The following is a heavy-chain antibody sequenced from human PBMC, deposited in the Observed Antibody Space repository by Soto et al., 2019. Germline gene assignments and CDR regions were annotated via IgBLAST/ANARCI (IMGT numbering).Heavy chain of an antibody. Sequence: GSLRLSCAASGFTFSSYGMHWVRQAPGKGLEWVAVIWYDGSNKYYADSVKGRFTISRDNSKNTLYLQMNSLRAEDTAVYYCARGFKFAVYYYDSSGYSYPWGQGTLVTVSS. V-gene: IGHV3-33*01. CDR3: ARGFKFAVYYYDSSGYSYP. CDR1: GFTFSSYG. J-gene: IGHJ5*02. CDR2: IWYDGSNK. D-gene: IGHD3-22*01.